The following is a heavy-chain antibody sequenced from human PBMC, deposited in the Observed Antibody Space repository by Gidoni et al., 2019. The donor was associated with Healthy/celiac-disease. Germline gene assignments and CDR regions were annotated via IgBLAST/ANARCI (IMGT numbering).Heavy chain of an antibody. CDR2: ISWNSGSI. CDR3: AKLAAGTSDWYFDL. V-gene: IGHV3-9*01. Sequence: EVQLVESGGGLVQPGRSLRLSCPASGFTFADYAMHWVRHPPGKGLELVSGISWNSGSIGYADSVKGRFTISRDNAKNSLYLQMNSLSAEDTALYYCAKLAAGTSDWYFDLWGRGTLVTVSS. D-gene: IGHD6-13*01. J-gene: IGHJ2*01. CDR1: GFTFADYA.